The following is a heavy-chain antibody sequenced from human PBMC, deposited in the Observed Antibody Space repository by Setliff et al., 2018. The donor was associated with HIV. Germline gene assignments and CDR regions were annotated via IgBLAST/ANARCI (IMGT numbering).Heavy chain of an antibody. D-gene: IGHD3-16*01. CDR1: GSTFTNYG. V-gene: IGHV1-18*01. J-gene: IGHJ4*02. Sequence: GASVKVSCKASGSTFTNYGISWVRQAPGQGLEWMGWISGYNGDTNYAQKVQGRVTMTIDTPTTTAYMELRRLRSDDTAVYYCAREALPTSDYHTFDSWGQGSLVTVSS. CDR3: AREALPTSDYHTFDS. CDR2: ISGYNGDT.